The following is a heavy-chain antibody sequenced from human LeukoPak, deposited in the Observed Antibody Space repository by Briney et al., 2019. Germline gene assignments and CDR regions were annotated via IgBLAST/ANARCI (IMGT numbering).Heavy chain of an antibody. CDR2: IYPGDSDT. CDR3: ARCAETHSFWSGYYAPYYFDY. J-gene: IGHJ4*02. D-gene: IGHD3-3*01. CDR1: GYSFTSYW. Sequence: GESLKISCKGSGYSFTSYWIGWVRQMPGKGLEWMGIIYPGDSDTRYSPSFQGQVTISADKSISTAYLQWSSLKASDTAMYYCARCAETHSFWSGYYAPYYFDYWGQGTLVTVSS. V-gene: IGHV5-51*01.